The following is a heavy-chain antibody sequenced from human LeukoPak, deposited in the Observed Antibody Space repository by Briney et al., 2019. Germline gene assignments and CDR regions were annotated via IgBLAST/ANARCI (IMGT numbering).Heavy chain of an antibody. CDR3: ARDPGGYGYYYYGMDV. J-gene: IGHJ6*02. Sequence: SETLSLTCTVSGGSISSYYWSWIRQPAGKGLEWIGRIYTSGSTMSVDTSKNQFSLKLSSVTAADTAVYYCARDPGGYGYYYYGMDVWGQGTTVTVSS. CDR1: GGSISSYY. CDR2: IYTSGS. V-gene: IGHV4-4*07. D-gene: IGHD5-18*01.